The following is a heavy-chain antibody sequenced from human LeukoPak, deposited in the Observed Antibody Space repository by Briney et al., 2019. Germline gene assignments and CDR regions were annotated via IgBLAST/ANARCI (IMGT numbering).Heavy chain of an antibody. V-gene: IGHV3-74*01. Sequence: GGSLRLSCVASGLTFRDHWMHWVRQPPGQGLVWVSRIKSDGGSTTYADSVKGRFTVSRDNAKNTLYLQMNGLRAEDTAVYYCARIKNYYDSSGYLSSLDYWGQGTLVTVSS. J-gene: IGHJ4*02. CDR2: IKSDGGST. D-gene: IGHD3-22*01. CDR3: ARIKNYYDSSGYLSSLDY. CDR1: GLTFRDHW.